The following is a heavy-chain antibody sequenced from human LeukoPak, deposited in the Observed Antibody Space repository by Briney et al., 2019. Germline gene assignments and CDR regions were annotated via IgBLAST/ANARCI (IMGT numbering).Heavy chain of an antibody. J-gene: IGHJ4*02. Sequence: GGSLRLSCAASGFTFSSYAMHWVRQAPGKGLEWVAVISYDGSNKYYADSVKGRFTISRDNSKNTLYLQMNSLRAEDTAMYYWAKDASVWGYFPDYWAQGTLVTVSS. V-gene: IGHV3-30-3*01. CDR3: AKDASVWGYFPDY. CDR2: ISYDGSNK. D-gene: IGHD3-16*01. CDR1: GFTFSSYA.